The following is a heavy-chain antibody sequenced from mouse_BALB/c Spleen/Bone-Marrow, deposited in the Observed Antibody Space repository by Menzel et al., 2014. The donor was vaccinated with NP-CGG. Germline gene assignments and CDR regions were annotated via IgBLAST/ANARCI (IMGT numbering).Heavy chain of an antibody. J-gene: IGHJ3*01. CDR1: GYAFSSYW. Sequence: VQVVESGAELVRPGSSAKISCKASGYAFSSYWMNWVKQRPGQGLEWIGQIYPGDGDTNYNGKFKGKATLTADKSSSTAYMQLSSLTSEDSAVYFCASAAAWFAYWGQGTLVTVSA. CDR3: ASAAAWFAY. CDR2: IYPGDGDT. V-gene: IGHV1-80*01.